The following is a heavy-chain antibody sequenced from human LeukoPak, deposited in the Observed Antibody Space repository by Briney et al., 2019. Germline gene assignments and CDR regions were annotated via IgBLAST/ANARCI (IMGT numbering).Heavy chain of an antibody. J-gene: IGHJ5*02. Sequence: GASVKISCKASGYTFTGYYMHWVRQAPGQGLEWMGWINPNSGGTNYAQKFQGRVTMTRDTSISTAYMELSRLRSDDTAVYYCARVPRYSSSWYVANSYNWFDPWGQGTLVTVSS. D-gene: IGHD6-13*01. CDR2: INPNSGGT. CDR1: GYTFTGYY. V-gene: IGHV1-2*02. CDR3: ARVPRYSSSWYVANSYNWFDP.